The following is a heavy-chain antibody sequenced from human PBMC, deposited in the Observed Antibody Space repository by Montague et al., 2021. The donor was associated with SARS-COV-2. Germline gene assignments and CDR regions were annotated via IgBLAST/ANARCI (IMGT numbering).Heavy chain of an antibody. V-gene: IGHV4-59*08. CDR2: ITYSGAT. D-gene: IGHD3-10*01. CDR3: ASHERFDYYYGMDV. Sequence: SETLSLTCTVSGVSISTDYWTWIRQPPGQGMEWNGYITYSGATNYNPSLTSRVPMSLDMSKNQVSLKVSSVTATGTAVYYCASHERFDYYYGMDVWGRGTMVTVSS. CDR1: GVSISTDY. J-gene: IGHJ6*02.